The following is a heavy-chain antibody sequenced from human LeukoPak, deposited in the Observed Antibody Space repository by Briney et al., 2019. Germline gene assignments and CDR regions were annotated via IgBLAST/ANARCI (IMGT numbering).Heavy chain of an antibody. D-gene: IGHD6-13*01. Sequence: GGSLRLSCAASGFTFSSYSMNWVRQAPGKGLEWVAFIRYDGSNKYYADSVKGRFTISRDNSKNTLYPQMNSLRAEDTAVYYCAKDGIAAAGTGYFDYWGQGTLVTVSS. CDR2: IRYDGSNK. J-gene: IGHJ4*02. CDR1: GFTFSSYS. V-gene: IGHV3-30*02. CDR3: AKDGIAAAGTGYFDY.